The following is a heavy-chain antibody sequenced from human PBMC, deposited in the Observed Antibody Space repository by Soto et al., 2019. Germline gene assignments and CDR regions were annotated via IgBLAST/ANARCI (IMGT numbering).Heavy chain of an antibody. CDR3: ARVGDILTGSTTCYYYYGMDV. CDR2: ISPYNGNT. V-gene: IGHV1-18*01. D-gene: IGHD3-9*01. CDR1: GYTFTSYG. J-gene: IGHJ6*02. Sequence: QVQLVQSGAEVKKPGASVKVSCKASGYTFTSYGINWVRQAPGQGLEWMGWISPYNGNTNYAQKLQGRVTMTTDTSATTAYMELRSLRSDDTAVYYCARVGDILTGSTTCYYYYGMDVWGQGTTVTVSS.